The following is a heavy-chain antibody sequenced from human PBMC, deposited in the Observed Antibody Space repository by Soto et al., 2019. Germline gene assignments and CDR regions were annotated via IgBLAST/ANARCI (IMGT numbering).Heavy chain of an antibody. CDR1: GGSISSGDYY. J-gene: IGHJ3*02. CDR2: IYYSGST. V-gene: IGHV4-30-4*01. Sequence: QVQLQESGPGLVKPSQTLSLTCTVSGGSISSGDYYWSWIRQPPGKGLEWIGYIYYSGSTYYNPYXKSRVTIPVDXXKXQXPLKRSSVTAADTAVYYCARARTLSGVVILGDAFDIWGQGTMVTVSS. D-gene: IGHD3-3*01. CDR3: ARARTLSGVVILGDAFDI.